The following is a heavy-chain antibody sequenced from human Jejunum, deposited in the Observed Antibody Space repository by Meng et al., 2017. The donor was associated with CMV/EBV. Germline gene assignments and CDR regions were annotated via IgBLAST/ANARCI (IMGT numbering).Heavy chain of an antibody. CDR1: YS. J-gene: IGHJ6*02. Sequence: YSINWVGLAPGTVLEWVSFISSSSSTSYYADSVKGRFTISRDDAKNSLYLQMNSLGAEDTAVYYCGKTPRDCSSTSSCYYYGMDVWGQGTTVTVSS. V-gene: IGHV3-21*01. CDR3: GKTPRDCSSTSSCYYYGMDV. CDR2: ISSSSSTS. D-gene: IGHD2-2*01.